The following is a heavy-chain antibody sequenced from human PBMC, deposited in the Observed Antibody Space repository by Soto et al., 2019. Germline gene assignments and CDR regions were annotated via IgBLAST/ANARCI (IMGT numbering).Heavy chain of an antibody. J-gene: IGHJ3*02. CDR1: GLTFTDYY. CDR3: ASNRAAAQLNDAFDI. V-gene: IGHV3-11*06. D-gene: IGHD2-2*01. CDR2: ISSSSSYT. Sequence: PGGSLRLSCAASGLTFTDYYMSWIRQAPGKGLEWVSYISSSSSYTNYADSVKGRFTISRDNAKKSLYLQMNSLRAEDTAVYYCASNRAAAQLNDAFDIWGQGTMVTVSS.